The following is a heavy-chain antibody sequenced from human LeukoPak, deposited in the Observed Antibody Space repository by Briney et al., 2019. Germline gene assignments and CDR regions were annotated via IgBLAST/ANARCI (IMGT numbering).Heavy chain of an antibody. CDR2: IYPDDSNT. Sequence: GESLKISCKGSGYTFTSYWIGWVRQMPGQGLEWMGIIYPDDSNTIYGPSFQGQVTISADKSINTAYLEWSSLKASDTAIYYCARQGAAGRYYYYYMDVWGKGTTVTVSS. CDR1: GYTFTSYW. D-gene: IGHD6-13*01. J-gene: IGHJ6*03. CDR3: ARQGAAGRYYYYYMDV. V-gene: IGHV5-51*01.